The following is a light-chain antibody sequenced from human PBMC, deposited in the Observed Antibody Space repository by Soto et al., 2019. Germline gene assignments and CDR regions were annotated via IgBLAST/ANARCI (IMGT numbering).Light chain of an antibody. CDR2: GAS. J-gene: IGKJ5*01. CDR1: QSVSSSY. V-gene: IGKV3-20*01. CDR3: KQCGSSPT. Sequence: ELVLTQSPGTLSLSPGESATLSCRASQSVSSSYLAWYQQKPGQAPRLLIYGASSRATGIPDRFSGSGSGTEFTLTIRRLEPEDFAVYYCKQCGSSPTCGQGTRLEIK.